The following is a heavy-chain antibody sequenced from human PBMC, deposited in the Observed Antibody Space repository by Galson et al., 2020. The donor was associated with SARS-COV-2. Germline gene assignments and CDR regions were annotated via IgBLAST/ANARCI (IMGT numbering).Heavy chain of an antibody. Sequence: ETSETLSLTCTVSGGSISSYSWSWIRQPPGKGLERIGNIYNSGSTNYNPSLKSRVTIPVDTSKNQFSLKVSSVTAADTAVYYCARDRHSRGYAESWGQGTLVTVSS. V-gene: IGHV4-59*01. J-gene: IGHJ5*02. D-gene: IGHD3-22*01. CDR3: ARDRHSRGYAES. CDR1: GGSISSYS. CDR2: IYNSGST.